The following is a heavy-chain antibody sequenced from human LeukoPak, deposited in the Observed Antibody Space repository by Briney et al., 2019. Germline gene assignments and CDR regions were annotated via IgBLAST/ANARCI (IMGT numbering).Heavy chain of an antibody. CDR2: INPSGGST. CDR1: GYIFTTYY. D-gene: IGHD3-22*01. J-gene: IGHJ5*02. V-gene: IGHV1-46*01. CDR3: ARALSDSSGYP. Sequence: GASVKVSCKAFGYIFTTYYIHWVRQAPGQGLEWMGKINPSGGSTSYAQQFQGRVTMTRDTPTRTVYMELSSLRSEDTAVYYCARALSDSSGYPWGQGTLVTVSS.